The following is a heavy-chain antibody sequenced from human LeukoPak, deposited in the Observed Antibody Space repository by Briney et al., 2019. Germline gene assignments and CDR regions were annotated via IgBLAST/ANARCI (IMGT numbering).Heavy chain of an antibody. V-gene: IGHV1-46*01. CDR3: AVPRLWGRGPFDY. Sequence: ASVKVSCKASGYTFTSYYMHWVRQAPGQGLEWMGIINPSGGSTSYAQKFQGRVTITADKSTSTAYMELSSLRSEDTAVYYCAVPRLWGRGPFDYWGQGTLVTVSS. J-gene: IGHJ4*02. CDR1: GYTFTSYY. CDR2: INPSGGST. D-gene: IGHD3-16*01.